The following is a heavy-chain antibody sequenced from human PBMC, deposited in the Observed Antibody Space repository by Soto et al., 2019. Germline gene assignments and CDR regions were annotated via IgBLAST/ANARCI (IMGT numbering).Heavy chain of an antibody. CDR3: ARLNDYGDSHDAFDI. V-gene: IGHV4-59*01. Sequence: SETLSLTCTVSGGSISSYYWSWIRQPPGKGLEWIGYIYYSGSTNYNPSLKSRVTISVDTSKNQFSLKLSSVTAADTAAYYCARLNDYGDSHDAFDIWGQGTMVTVSS. CDR2: IYYSGST. CDR1: GGSISSYY. J-gene: IGHJ3*02. D-gene: IGHD4-17*01.